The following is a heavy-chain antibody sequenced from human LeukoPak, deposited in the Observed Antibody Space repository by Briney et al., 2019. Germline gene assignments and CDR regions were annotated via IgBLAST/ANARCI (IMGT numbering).Heavy chain of an antibody. J-gene: IGHJ4*02. V-gene: IGHV1-2*02. CDR3: ARDISATVTTFVDY. Sequence: GASVKVSCKASGYTFTGYYMHWVRQAPGQGLGWMGWINPNSGGTNYAQKFQGRVTMTRDTSISTAYMELSRLRSDDTAVYYCARDISATVTTFVDYWGQGTLVTVSS. CDR1: GYTFTGYY. CDR2: INPNSGGT. D-gene: IGHD4-17*01.